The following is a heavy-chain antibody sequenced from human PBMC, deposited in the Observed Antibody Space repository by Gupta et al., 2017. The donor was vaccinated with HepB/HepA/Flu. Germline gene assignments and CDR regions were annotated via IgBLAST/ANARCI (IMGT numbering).Heavy chain of an antibody. CDR3: VRGGRGRAGDY. D-gene: IGHD3-16*01. CDR1: GFTLKDYG. V-gene: IGHV3-20*04. J-gene: IGHJ4*02. CDR2: INWNGDST. Sequence: EVQLVESGGGVIRPGGSLRLSCAASGFTLKDYGMTWVRQAPGKGLEWVSGINWNGDSTAYADSVKGRFTISRDNAKNSLYLQINSLRAEDTALYYCVRGGRGRAGDYWGQGTLVTVSS.